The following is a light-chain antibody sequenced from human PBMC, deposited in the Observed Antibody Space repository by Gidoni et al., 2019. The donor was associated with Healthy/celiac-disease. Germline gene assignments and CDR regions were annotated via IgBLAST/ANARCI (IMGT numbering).Light chain of an antibody. J-gene: IGKJ1*01. CDR1: PSVSSSY. Sequence: IVLTQSPGTLSLSPGARATLSCRASPSVSSSYLAWYQQKPGQAPRLLIYGAASRATGIPDRFSGSGSGTDFTRTISRLEPEDFAGYYCQQYGSSPGTFGQGTKVEIK. V-gene: IGKV3-20*01. CDR3: QQYGSSPGT. CDR2: GAA.